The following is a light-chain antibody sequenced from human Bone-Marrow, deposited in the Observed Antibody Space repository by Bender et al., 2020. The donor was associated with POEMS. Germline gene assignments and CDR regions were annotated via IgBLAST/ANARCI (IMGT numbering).Light chain of an antibody. V-gene: IGLV2-14*01. CDR3: SSYTSSSTYVL. Sequence: QSALTQPASVSGSPGQSITISCTGTSSDVGRYNYVSWYQQYPGKAPKLMIYEVTKRPSGVPDRFSGSKSGNTASLTVSGLQAEDEADYYCSSYTSSSTYVLFGGGTKLTVL. CDR1: SSDVGRYNY. CDR2: EVT. J-gene: IGLJ2*01.